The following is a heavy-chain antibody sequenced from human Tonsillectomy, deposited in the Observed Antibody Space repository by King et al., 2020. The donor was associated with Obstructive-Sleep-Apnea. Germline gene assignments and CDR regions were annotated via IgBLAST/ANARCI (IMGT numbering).Heavy chain of an antibody. J-gene: IGHJ4*02. D-gene: IGHD5-12*01. CDR3: ARNNGYEYNIDY. Sequence: VQLVQSGAEVKKPGASVKVSCKASGYTFTGYYMHWVRQAPGQGLEWMGWIDPHNGGTNYAQRVQGRVTMTRDTSISTAYMELSRLTSDDTAVYYCARNNGYEYNIDYWGQGTLVTVSS. CDR2: IDPHNGGT. CDR1: GYTFTGYY. V-gene: IGHV1-2*02.